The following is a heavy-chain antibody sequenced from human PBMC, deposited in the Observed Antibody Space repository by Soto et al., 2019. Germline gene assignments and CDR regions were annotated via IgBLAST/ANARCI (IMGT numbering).Heavy chain of an antibody. Sequence: PSETLSLTCTVSGGAISSYYWSWIRQPPGKGLEWIGYIYYSGSTNYNPSLKSRVTISVDTSKNQFSLKLSSVTAADTAVYYCARIGYGDSHFDHWGQGTLVTVSS. CDR2: IYYSGST. V-gene: IGHV4-59*01. CDR3: ARIGYGDSHFDH. CDR1: GGAISSYY. J-gene: IGHJ4*02. D-gene: IGHD4-17*01.